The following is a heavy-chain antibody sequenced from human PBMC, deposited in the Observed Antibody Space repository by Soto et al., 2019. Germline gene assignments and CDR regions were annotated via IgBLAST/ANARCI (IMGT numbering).Heavy chain of an antibody. CDR1: GFTFSSFG. CDR2: ISYDGSKK. Sequence: QVQLVESGGGVVQPRRSLRLSCAASGFTFSSFGMHWVRQVPGKGLEWVALISYDGSKKYYADSVKGRFTISRDKSKNTLYLQMNSLRVEDTAVYYCAKDRGWSSADLDYWGQGTLVTVSS. J-gene: IGHJ4*02. D-gene: IGHD6-19*01. CDR3: AKDRGWSSADLDY. V-gene: IGHV3-30*18.